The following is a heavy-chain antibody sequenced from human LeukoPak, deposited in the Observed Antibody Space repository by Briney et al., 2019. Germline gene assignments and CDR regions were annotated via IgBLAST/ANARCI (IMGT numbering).Heavy chain of an antibody. D-gene: IGHD3-16*01. V-gene: IGHV3-74*01. CDR3: ARAQGAPYPYYMDV. CDR2: VSRDGVAT. CDR1: GFTFNSFL. Sequence: PGGSLRLSCAASGFTFNSFLMHWLRDAPGKGLMWVSYVSRDGVATQYADSVKGRFTISRDNAKNTLYLHMNSLRADDTAIYYCARAQGAPYPYYMDVWGKGTTVIVS. J-gene: IGHJ6*03.